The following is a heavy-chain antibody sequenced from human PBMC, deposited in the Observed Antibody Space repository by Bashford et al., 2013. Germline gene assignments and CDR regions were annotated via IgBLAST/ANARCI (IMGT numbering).Heavy chain of an antibody. CDR1: GFTFTSHS. V-gene: IGHV3-21*06. CDR3: ARGQSIAVAGTSPYYYYYGMDV. D-gene: IGHD6-19*01. CDR2: ISSTSTYI. Sequence: GGSLRLSCEASGFTFTSHSMNWVRQAPGKGLEWVASISSTSTYIYYGDSVKGRFTISRDNAKNSVYLQMNSLRAEDTAVYYCARGQSIAVAGTSPYYYYYGMDVWGQGTTVTVSS. J-gene: IGHJ6*02.